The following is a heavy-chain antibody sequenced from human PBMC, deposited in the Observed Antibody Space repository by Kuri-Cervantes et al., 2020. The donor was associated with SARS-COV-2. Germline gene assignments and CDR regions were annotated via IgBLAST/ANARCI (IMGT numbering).Heavy chain of an antibody. CDR2: VSSNGDGT. J-gene: IGHJ4*02. Sequence: LSLTCAASGFTFSNYAMYWVRQAPGKGLEYVSAVSSNGDGTYYADSVKGRFTMSRDNSKNTLYLQMGSLRAEDMAVYYCARVSRSGYLDYWGQGTLVTSPQ. V-gene: IGHV3-64*02. CDR3: ARVSRSGYLDY. CDR1: GFTFSNYA. D-gene: IGHD3-3*01.